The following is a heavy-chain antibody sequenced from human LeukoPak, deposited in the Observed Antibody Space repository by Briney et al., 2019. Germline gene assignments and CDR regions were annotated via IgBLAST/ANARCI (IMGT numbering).Heavy chain of an antibody. CDR1: GGSISSYY. V-gene: IGHV4-59*01. Sequence: SETLSLTCTVSGGSISSYYWSWIRQPPGKGLEWIGYIYYSGSTKYNPSLKSRVTISVDTSKNQLSLKLRSVTAADTAVYYCARTTTPLHPFDYWGQGTLVTVSS. CDR2: IYYSGST. CDR3: ARTTTPLHPFDY. D-gene: IGHD4-11*01. J-gene: IGHJ4*02.